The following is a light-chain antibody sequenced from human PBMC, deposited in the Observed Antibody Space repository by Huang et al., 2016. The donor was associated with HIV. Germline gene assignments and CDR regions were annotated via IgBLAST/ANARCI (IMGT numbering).Light chain of an antibody. V-gene: IGKV1-27*01. J-gene: IGKJ1*01. CDR2: AAS. Sequence: DIQMTQSPASLSASTGVRVLLTCRASQDIGNFVAWFQQKPGKVPRLLIYAASMLQSGVPSRFSGRGSGTDFTLTITDLQPEDTATYYCQRYDSAPRAFGQGTKVDLK. CDR1: QDIGNF. CDR3: QRYDSAPRA.